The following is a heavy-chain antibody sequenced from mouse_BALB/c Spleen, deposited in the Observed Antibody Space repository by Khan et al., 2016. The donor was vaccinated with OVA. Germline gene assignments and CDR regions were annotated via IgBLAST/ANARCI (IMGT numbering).Heavy chain of an antibody. D-gene: IGHD1-2*01. V-gene: IGHV3-2*02. CDR2: ISYSGST. CDR1: GYSITSGYG. Sequence: EVQLQQSGPGLVKPSQSLSLTCTVTGYSITSGYGWNWIRQFPGNKLEWMGYISYSGSTNFNPSLKSRISITRDTSKNQFFLQLNSVTTEDTATYYCARTARIKYWGQGTTLTVSS. J-gene: IGHJ2*01. CDR3: ARTARIKY.